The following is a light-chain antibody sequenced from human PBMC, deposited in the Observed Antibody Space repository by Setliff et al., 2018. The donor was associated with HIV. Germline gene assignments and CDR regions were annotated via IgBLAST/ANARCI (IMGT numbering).Light chain of an antibody. Sequence: SYELTQPPSVSVSPGQTASITCSGDKLGDKYACWYQQKPGQSPVLVIYQDNKRPSGIPERFSGSNSGNTATLTISGTQAMDEADHYCQAWDSSTLYVFGTGTKGTVL. V-gene: IGLV3-1*01. CDR3: QAWDSSTLYV. CDR1: KLGDKY. J-gene: IGLJ1*01. CDR2: QDN.